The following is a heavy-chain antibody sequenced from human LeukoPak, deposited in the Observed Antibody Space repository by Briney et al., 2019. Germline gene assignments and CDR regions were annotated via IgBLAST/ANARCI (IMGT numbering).Heavy chain of an antibody. J-gene: IGHJ6*03. CDR3: ARDLLLSSTLYYYYYMDV. CDR2: IYTSGST. Sequence: PSETLSLTCAVSGGSISSYYWSWIRQPAGKGLEWIGRIYTSGSTNYNPSLKSRVTMSVDTSKNQFSLKLSSVTAADTAVYYCARDLLLSSTLYYYYYMDVWGKGTTVTISS. V-gene: IGHV4-4*07. CDR1: GGSISSYY. D-gene: IGHD6-13*01.